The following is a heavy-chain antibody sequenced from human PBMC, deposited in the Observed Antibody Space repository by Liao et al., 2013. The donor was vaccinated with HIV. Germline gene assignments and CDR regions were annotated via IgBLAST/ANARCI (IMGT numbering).Heavy chain of an antibody. D-gene: IGHD3-16*01. V-gene: IGHV4-39*07. CDR1: GGSISSSSYY. Sequence: QVRLQESGPGLVKPSETLSLTCTVSGGSISSSSYYWGWIRQPPGKGLEWIGSIYYSGSTYYNPSLKSRVTISVDTSKNQFSLKLSSVTAADTAVYYCARAKGNYIYAFDIWGPRDNGHRLL. J-gene: IGHJ3*02. CDR2: IYYSGST. CDR3: ARAKGNYIYAFDI.